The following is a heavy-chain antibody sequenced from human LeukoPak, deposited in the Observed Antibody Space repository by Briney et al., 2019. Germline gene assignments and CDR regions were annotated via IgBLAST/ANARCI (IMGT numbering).Heavy chain of an antibody. Sequence: ASETLSLTCTVSGGSISSYYWSWIRQPPGKGQEWIGYLYYSGSTNYNPSLKSRVTISVDTSKNQFSLKLSSVTAADTAVYYCARLPLAAAGRGYYYYYGMDVWGQGTTVTVSS. CDR1: GGSISSYY. D-gene: IGHD6-13*01. V-gene: IGHV4-59*08. CDR3: ARLPLAAAGRGYYYYYGMDV. CDR2: LYYSGST. J-gene: IGHJ6*02.